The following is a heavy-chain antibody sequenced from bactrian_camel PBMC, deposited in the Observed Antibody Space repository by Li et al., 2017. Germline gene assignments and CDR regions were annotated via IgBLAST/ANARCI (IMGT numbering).Heavy chain of an antibody. CDR1: GFTFNSYY. CDR2: IDRDGGII. V-gene: IGHV3S28*01. J-gene: IGHJ4*01. D-gene: IGHD5*01. Sequence: QLVESGGGLVQPGGSLRLSCAASGFTFNSYYMSWVRQAPGKGLEWVSAIDRDGGIIYYLDSVKGRFTISRDNAKNTLSLQMNSLKSEDTALYYCGLGSMFSDEFNYWGQGTQVTVS. CDR3: GLGSMFSDEFNY.